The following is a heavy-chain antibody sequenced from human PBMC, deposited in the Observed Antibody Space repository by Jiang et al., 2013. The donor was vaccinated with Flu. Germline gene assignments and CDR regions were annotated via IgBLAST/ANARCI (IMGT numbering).Heavy chain of an antibody. V-gene: IGHV2-5*01. CDR1: GFSLSTGGEG. Sequence: TQTLTLTCSFSGFSLSTGGEGVGWIRQPPGKALEWLALIYWNDDQRYSPSLKSRLTITKDTSKNQVVLTMTNMDPVDTATYYCAHSNRGLPWIGVHIIKYFDLWGRGTLVTVSS. CDR3: AHSNRGLPWIGVHIIKYFDL. CDR2: IYWNDDQ. D-gene: IGHD2/OR15-2a*01. J-gene: IGHJ2*01.